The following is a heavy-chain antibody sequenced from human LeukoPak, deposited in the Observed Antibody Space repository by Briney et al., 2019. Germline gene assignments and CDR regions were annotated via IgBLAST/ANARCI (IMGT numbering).Heavy chain of an antibody. CDR3: ASVVDDKAMVWD. CDR1: GFTFSSYS. V-gene: IGHV3-21*01. CDR2: ISSSSSYI. D-gene: IGHD5-18*01. Sequence: GGSLRLSCAASGFTFSSYSMNWVRQAPGKGLEWVSSISSSSSYIYYADSVKGRFTISRDNAKNSLYLQMNSLRAEDTAVYYCASVVDDKAMVWDWGQGTLVTVSS. J-gene: IGHJ4*02.